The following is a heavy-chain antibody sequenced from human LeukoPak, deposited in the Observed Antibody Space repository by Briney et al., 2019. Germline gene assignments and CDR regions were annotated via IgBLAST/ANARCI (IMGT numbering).Heavy chain of an antibody. Sequence: GGSLRLSCATSGFSFSNFGMNWVRQAPGEGLEWVSCISTDGHYKFYADSVQGRFTISRDNAKNSLYLQMDSLTAEDTAVYYCARRYAVYSEYRKDHSIDYWGQGTLVTVSS. V-gene: IGHV3-21*01. D-gene: IGHD1-26*01. CDR3: ARRYAVYSEYRKDHSIDY. CDR2: ISTDGHYK. CDR1: GFSFSNFG. J-gene: IGHJ4*02.